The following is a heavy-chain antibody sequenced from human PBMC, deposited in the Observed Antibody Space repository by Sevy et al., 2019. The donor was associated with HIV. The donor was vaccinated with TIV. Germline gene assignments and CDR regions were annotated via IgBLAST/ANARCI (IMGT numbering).Heavy chain of an antibody. Sequence: GGSLRLSCAASGFTFSNYAMSWVRQAPRKGLEWVSAITGSGDATYYGDSVKGRFTISRDNSKNTLFLQMNSLRDADTASYYCAKGGGYDSPKYYYYMDVWGKGTTVTVSS. CDR3: AKGGGYDSPKYYYYMDV. CDR1: GFTFSNYA. CDR2: ITGSGDAT. V-gene: IGHV3-23*01. J-gene: IGHJ6*03. D-gene: IGHD5-12*01.